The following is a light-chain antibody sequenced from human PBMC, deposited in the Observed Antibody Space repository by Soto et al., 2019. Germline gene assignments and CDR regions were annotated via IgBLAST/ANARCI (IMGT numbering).Light chain of an antibody. CDR1: QTIGTY. CDR3: QETYSSPPPWT. Sequence: DIQLTQSPSSLSASVGDRVTITCRASQTIGTYLHWYQQKPGKAPKLLIYAESNLQSGVPSRFSGSGAGPDFTLTISSLQPEDFATYYCQETYSSPPPWTFGQGTKVEIK. V-gene: IGKV1-39*01. CDR2: AES. J-gene: IGKJ1*01.